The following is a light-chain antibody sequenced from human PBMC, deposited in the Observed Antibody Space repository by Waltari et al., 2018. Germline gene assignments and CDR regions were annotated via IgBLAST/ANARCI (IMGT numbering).Light chain of an antibody. CDR3: QQSYSTPVT. Sequence: DIQMTQSPSSLSASVGDRVTITSRAIQSISSYLNWYQQKPGKAHKILIYAASSLQSGVPSRFSGSGSGTDFTLTISSLQPEDFATYYCQQSYSTPVTFGQGTKLEIK. J-gene: IGKJ2*01. CDR2: AAS. CDR1: QSISSY. V-gene: IGKV1-39*01.